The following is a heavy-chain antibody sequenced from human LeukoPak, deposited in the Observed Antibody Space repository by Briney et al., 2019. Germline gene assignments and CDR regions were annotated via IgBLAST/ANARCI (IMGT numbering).Heavy chain of an antibody. CDR2: IIPIFGTA. J-gene: IGHJ4*02. CDR1: GFTFSSYG. CDR3: ARVGDYGGNFHFDY. V-gene: IGHV1-69*01. Sequence: PGGSLRLSCAASGFTFSSYGMHWVRQAPGKGLEWVGGIIPIFGTANYAQKFQGRVTITADESTSTAYMELSSLRSEDTAVYYCARVGDYGGNFHFDYWGQGTLVTVSS. D-gene: IGHD4-23*01.